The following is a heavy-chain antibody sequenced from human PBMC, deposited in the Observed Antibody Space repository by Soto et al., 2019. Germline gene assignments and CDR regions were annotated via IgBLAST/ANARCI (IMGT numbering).Heavy chain of an antibody. CDR1: GFTFSSYA. Sequence: SGGSLRLSCAASGFTFSSYAMSWVRQAPGKGLEWVSAISGSGGSTYYADSVKGRFTISRDNSKNTLYLQMNSLRAEDTAVYYCARDRDYDGPFDYWGQGTLVTVSS. CDR3: ARDRDYDGPFDY. CDR2: ISGSGGST. J-gene: IGHJ4*02. V-gene: IGHV3-23*01. D-gene: IGHD4-17*01.